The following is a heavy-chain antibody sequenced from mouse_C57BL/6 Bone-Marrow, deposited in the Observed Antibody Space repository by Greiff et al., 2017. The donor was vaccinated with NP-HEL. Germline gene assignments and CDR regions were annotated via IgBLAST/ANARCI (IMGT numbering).Heavy chain of an antibody. Sequence: QVQLQQSGPELVKPGASVKISCKASGYAFSSSWMNWVKQRPGKGLEWIGRIYPGDGDTNYNGKFKGKATLTADKSSSTAYRQLSSLTSEDAAVYFCVYYYGSSHLYYFDYWGQGTTLTVSS. J-gene: IGHJ2*01. CDR3: VYYYGSSHLYYFDY. CDR1: GYAFSSSW. V-gene: IGHV1-82*01. D-gene: IGHD1-1*01. CDR2: IYPGDGDT.